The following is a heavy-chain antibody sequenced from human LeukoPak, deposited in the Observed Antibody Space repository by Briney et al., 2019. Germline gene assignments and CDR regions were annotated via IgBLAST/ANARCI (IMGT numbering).Heavy chain of an antibody. CDR1: GFTFSNYA. D-gene: IGHD3-9*01. V-gene: IGHV3-23*01. CDR3: ARAYYDILTGYPIFDY. J-gene: IGHJ4*02. Sequence: GGSLRLSCAASGFTFSNYAMSWVRQAPGKGLEWVSAISGSGGSTHYADSVKGRFTISRDNSKNTLYLQMNSLRAEDSAVYYCARAYYDILTGYPIFDYWGQGTLVTVSS. CDR2: ISGSGGST.